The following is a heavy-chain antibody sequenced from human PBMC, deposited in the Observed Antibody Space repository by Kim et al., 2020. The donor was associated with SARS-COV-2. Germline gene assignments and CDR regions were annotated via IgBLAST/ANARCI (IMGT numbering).Heavy chain of an antibody. CDR3: ARSSDRYYDFWSGYYEYNWFDP. CDR2: ISSSGSTI. Sequence: GGSLRLSCAASGFTFSSYEMNWVRQAPGKGLEWVSYISSSGSTIYYADSVKGRFTISRDNAKNSLYLQMNSLRAEDTAVYYCARSSDRYYDFWSGYYEYNWFDPWGQGTLVTVSS. J-gene: IGHJ5*02. CDR1: GFTFSSYE. D-gene: IGHD3-3*01. V-gene: IGHV3-48*03.